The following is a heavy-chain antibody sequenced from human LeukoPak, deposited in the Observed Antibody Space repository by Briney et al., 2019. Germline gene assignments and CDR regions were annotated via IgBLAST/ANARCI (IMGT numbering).Heavy chain of an antibody. CDR2: INPDGSGK. D-gene: IGHD4-23*01. J-gene: IGHJ2*01. CDR1: GFTFSIYW. Sequence: GGSLRLSCAASGFTFSIYWMTWVRQAPGKGLEWVANINPDGSGKAYVDSVKGRFTISRDNAKKSLFLEMNSLRVEDTAVYYCACPLVESGGNIYFGLWGRGTLVTVSS. CDR3: ACPLVESGGNIYFGL. V-gene: IGHV3-7*05.